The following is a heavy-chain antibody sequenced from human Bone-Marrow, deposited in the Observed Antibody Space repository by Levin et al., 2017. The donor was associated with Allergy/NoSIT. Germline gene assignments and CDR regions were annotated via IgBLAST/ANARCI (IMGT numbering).Heavy chain of an antibody. Sequence: SETLSLTCAVSGYSISSGYYWGWIRQPPGKGLEWIGSIYHSGSTYYNPSLKSRVTISVDTSKNQFSLKLSSVTAADTAVYYCARDLLLRSVSGSQGAFDPWGQGTLVTVSS. D-gene: IGHD5/OR15-5a*01. J-gene: IGHJ5*02. V-gene: IGHV4-38-2*02. CDR3: ARDLLLRSVSGSQGAFDP. CDR1: GYSISSGYY. CDR2: IYHSGST.